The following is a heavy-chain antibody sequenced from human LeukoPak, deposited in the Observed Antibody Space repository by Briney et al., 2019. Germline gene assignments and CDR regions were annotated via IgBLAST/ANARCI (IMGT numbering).Heavy chain of an antibody. CDR1: GGSISSSSYY. V-gene: IGHV4-39*01. J-gene: IGHJ6*02. D-gene: IGHD2-2*03. CDR3: ARGGNCSSTGCTNQKNYYYYGMDV. CDR2: IYYSGST. Sequence: PSETLSLTCTVSGGSISSSSYYWGWIRQPPGKGLEWIGSIYYSGSTYYNPSLKSRVTISVDTSKNQFSLKLSSVTAADTAVYYCARGGNCSSTGCTNQKNYYYYGMDVWGQGTTVTVSS.